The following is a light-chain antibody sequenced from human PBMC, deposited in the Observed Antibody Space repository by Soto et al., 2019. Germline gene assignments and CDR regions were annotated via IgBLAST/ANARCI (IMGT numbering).Light chain of an antibody. Sequence: EIVMTQSPATLSVSPGGRATLSCKTSQSRGSNFLAWYQHKPGQAPRLLIYASSNRATGIPDRFSGSASGTDFTLTINRLEPEDFAVYYCQLYGISPHFGQGTRLEIK. J-gene: IGKJ5*01. V-gene: IGKV3-20*01. CDR2: ASS. CDR3: QLYGISPH. CDR1: QSRGSNF.